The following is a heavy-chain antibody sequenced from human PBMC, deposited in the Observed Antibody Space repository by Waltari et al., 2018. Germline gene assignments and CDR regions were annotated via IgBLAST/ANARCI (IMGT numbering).Heavy chain of an antibody. CDR2: MNPNSGNT. CDR3: ARVLRPYYYYGMDV. D-gene: IGHD4-17*01. V-gene: IGHV1-8*03. J-gene: IGHJ6*02. Sequence: QVQLVQSGAEVKKPGASVKVSCKASGYTFTSYDINWVRQATGQGLEWMGWMNPNSGNTGYAQKVQGRGTITRNTSISTAYMELSSLRSEDTAVYSCARVLRPYYYYGMDVWGQGTTVTVSS. CDR1: GYTFTSYD.